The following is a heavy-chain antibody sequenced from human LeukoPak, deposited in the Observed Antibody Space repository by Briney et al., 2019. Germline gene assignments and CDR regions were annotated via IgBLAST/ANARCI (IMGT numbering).Heavy chain of an antibody. CDR2: INHSGST. V-gene: IGHV4-34*01. D-gene: IGHD3-22*01. CDR3: ARFYYDSSGYYSFYYYGMDV. CDR1: GGSFSGYY. Sequence: SETLSLTCAVYGGSFSGYYWSWIRQPPGNGLEWIGEINHSGSTNYNPSLKSRVTISVDTSKNQFSLKLSSVTAADTAVYYCARFYYDSSGYYSFYYYGMDVWGQGTTVTVSS. J-gene: IGHJ6*02.